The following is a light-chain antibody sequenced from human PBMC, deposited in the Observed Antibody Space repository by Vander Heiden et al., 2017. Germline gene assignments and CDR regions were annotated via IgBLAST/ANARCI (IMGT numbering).Light chain of an antibody. CDR3: QVWDSSSDHVV. CDR2: DDS. V-gene: IGLV3-21*02. CDR1: KIGSKS. Sequence: SYVLTQPPWWEVAPGQTARITFGGNKIGSKSVDWYQQKPGQAPVLVVYDDSARPSGIPERFSGSNSGNTATLTTSRVEAVEEADYYCQVWDSSSDHVVFGGGTKLTVL. J-gene: IGLJ2*01.